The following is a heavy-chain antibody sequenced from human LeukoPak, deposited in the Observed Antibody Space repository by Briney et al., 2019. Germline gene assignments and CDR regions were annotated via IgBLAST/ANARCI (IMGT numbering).Heavy chain of an antibody. CDR1: GFTFSRYS. CDR2: ISSGSSTI. J-gene: IGHJ3*02. CDR3: ARDFRYTYDSIVQAFDI. Sequence: PGGSLRLSCAASGFTFSRYSMSWVRLAPGKRLDCLSYISSGSSTIYYADSVKGRFTISRDNAKNSLYLQMNSLRDEDTAVYYCARDFRYTYDSIVQAFDIWGQGTMVTVSS. D-gene: IGHD5-18*01. V-gene: IGHV3-48*02.